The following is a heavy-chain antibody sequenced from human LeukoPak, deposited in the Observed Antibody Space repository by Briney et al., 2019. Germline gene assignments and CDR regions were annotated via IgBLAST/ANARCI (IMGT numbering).Heavy chain of an antibody. CDR1: GFTFDDYA. CDR3: AKARSGTSTSCYNY. D-gene: IGHD2-2*02. Sequence: PGRSLRLSCAASGFTFDDYAMHWVRQAPGKGLEWVSGISWNSGSIGYADSVKGRFTISRDNSKNMLELQMNSLRAEDTAVYYCAKARSGTSTSCYNYWGQGTLVTVSS. J-gene: IGHJ4*02. CDR2: ISWNSGSI. V-gene: IGHV3-9*01.